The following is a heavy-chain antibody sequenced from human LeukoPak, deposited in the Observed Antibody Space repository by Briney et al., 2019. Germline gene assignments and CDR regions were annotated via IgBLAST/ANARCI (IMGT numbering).Heavy chain of an antibody. V-gene: IGHV4-34*01. CDR2: INHSGST. D-gene: IGHD1-26*01. J-gene: IGHJ4*02. CDR1: GGSFSGYY. CDR3: ARGGVVGATSRSYYFDY. Sequence: SETLSLTCAVYGGSFSGYYWSWIRQPPGKGLEWIGEINHSGSTNYNPSLKSRVTISVDTSKNQFSLKLSSVTAADTAVYYCARGGVVGATSRSYYFDYWGQGTLVTVSS.